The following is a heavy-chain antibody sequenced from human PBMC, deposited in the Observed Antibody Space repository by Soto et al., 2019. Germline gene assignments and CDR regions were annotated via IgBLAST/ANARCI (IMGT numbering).Heavy chain of an antibody. CDR2: INHSGST. D-gene: IGHD3-16*01. V-gene: IGHV4-34*01. CDR3: ARRAKIMIGSRYKHAFDI. Sequence: QVQLQQWGAGLLKPSETLSLTCAVYGGSFSGYYWSWIRQPPGKGLEWIGEINHSGSTNYNPSLKSRVTISVDTAKKQFSLKLSSVTAADTAVYYCARRAKIMIGSRYKHAFDIWGQGTMVTVSS. CDR1: GGSFSGYY. J-gene: IGHJ3*02.